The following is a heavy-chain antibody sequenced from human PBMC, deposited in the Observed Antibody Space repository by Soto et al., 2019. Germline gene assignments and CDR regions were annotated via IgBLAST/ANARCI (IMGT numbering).Heavy chain of an antibody. CDR1: GFTFSSYG. CDR2: IWYDGSNK. CDR3: ARENGYRGGVDY. V-gene: IGHV3-33*01. D-gene: IGHD3-16*01. J-gene: IGHJ4*02. Sequence: QVQLVESGGGVVQPGRSLRLSCAASGFTFSSYGMHWVRQAPGKGLEWVAVIWYDGSNKYYADFVKGRFTISRDNSKNTLYLHMNSLRAEDTAVYYCARENGYRGGVDYWGQGTLVTVSS.